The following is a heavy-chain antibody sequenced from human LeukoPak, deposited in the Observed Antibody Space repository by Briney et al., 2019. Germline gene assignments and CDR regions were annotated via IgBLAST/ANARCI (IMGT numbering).Heavy chain of an antibody. Sequence: GGSLRLSCAASGFTFSSYSMNWVRQAPGKGLEWVSYISSSSTIYYADSVKGRFTISRDNAKNSLYLQMNSLRAEDTAVYYCARDGPLYYYDSSYYYYYYMDVWGKGTTVTVSS. D-gene: IGHD3-22*01. CDR2: ISSSSTI. J-gene: IGHJ6*03. CDR1: GFTFSSYS. V-gene: IGHV3-48*01. CDR3: ARDGPLYYYDSSYYYYYYMDV.